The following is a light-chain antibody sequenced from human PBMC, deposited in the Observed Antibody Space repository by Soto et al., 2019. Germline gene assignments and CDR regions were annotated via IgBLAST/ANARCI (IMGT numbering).Light chain of an antibody. Sequence: DIQMTQSPSTLSASVGDRVTITCRASQSIGDSLAWYQQKPGKAPYLLISDVSSLERGVPSRFSGSGSGTEFTLTISSMQPDDFENYSCQQYNSYSPWTFGQGTKVDIK. J-gene: IGKJ1*01. V-gene: IGKV1-5*01. CDR1: QSIGDS. CDR3: QQYNSYSPWT. CDR2: DVS.